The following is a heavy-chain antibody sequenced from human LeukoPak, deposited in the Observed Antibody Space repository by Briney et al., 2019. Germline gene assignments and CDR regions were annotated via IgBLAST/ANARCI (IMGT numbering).Heavy chain of an antibody. CDR1: GGSSSDFL. Sequence: SETLSLMCRVYGGSSSDFLCASMRQPPGKGLEWIGEIDDGGNTNYNPSLMSRVLVAMEKSKKQFSLVMRSVTVADTAVYYCARFSKISWGDWGDAFDVWGQGATVIVSS. J-gene: IGHJ3*01. V-gene: IGHV4-34*01. CDR2: IDDGGNT. CDR3: ARFSKISWGDWGDAFDV. D-gene: IGHD2-21*02.